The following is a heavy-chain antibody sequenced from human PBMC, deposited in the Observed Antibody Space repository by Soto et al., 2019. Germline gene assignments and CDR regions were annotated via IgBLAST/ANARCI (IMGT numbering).Heavy chain of an antibody. V-gene: IGHV3-30-3*01. CDR3: ARGDREDIAVVVGARPGEYGVDV. J-gene: IGHJ6*02. CDR1: GFTFRSYA. D-gene: IGHD2-15*01. Sequence: QVQLVESGGGVVQPGRSLRLSCAASGFTFRSYAMHWVRQAPGKGLECVAVIAYDGSNKYYRGYVKGRFTISRDNSKNTLYLQINSLSNEDRAVYYCARGDREDIAVVVGARPGEYGVDVWGQGTTGTVSS. CDR2: IAYDGSNK.